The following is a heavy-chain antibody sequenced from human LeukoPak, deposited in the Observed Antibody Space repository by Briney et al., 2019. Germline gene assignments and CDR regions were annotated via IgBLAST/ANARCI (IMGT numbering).Heavy chain of an antibody. D-gene: IGHD6-19*01. CDR2: ITWDGGST. CDR3: AKDTHIGHGSGWPES. CDR1: GFTFGEYG. J-gene: IGHJ5*02. V-gene: IGHV3-43D*03. Sequence: PGGSLRLSCVGSGFTFGEYGMHWVRQVPGKGLEWVSHITWDGGSTYYAGSVKGRFTISRDNSKNSLYLQMNSLGAEDTALYYCAKDTHIGHGSGWPESWGQGTLVTVSS.